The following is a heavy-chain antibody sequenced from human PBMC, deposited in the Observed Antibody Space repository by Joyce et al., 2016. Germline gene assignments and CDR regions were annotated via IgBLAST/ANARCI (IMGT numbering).Heavy chain of an antibody. V-gene: IGHV3-21*01. CDR2: RSSSSSYI. J-gene: IGHJ4*02. D-gene: IGHD2-8*01. CDR1: GFTFSSYS. CDR3: ARSSYTNGIFDY. Sequence: EVQLVESGGGLVKPGGSLRLSCAASGFTFSSYSMSWVRQAPGKGLDWVSSRSSSSSYIKYTDSVKGRFTISRDNAKNSLYLQMNSPRVEDTAVYYCARSSYTNGIFDYWGQGTLVTVSS.